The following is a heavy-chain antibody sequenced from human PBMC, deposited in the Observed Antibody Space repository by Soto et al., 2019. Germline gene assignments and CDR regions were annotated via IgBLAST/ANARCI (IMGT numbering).Heavy chain of an antibody. CDR1: GFSLSTSGMC. D-gene: IGHD2-2*01. Sequence: SGPTLVNPTQTLTLTCTFSGFSLSTSGMCVSWIRQPPGRALEWLALIDWDDDKYYSTSLKTRLTISKDTSKNQVVLTMTNMDPVDTATYYCARIAASSSTRYGFDYWGQGTLVTVSS. CDR2: IDWDDDK. J-gene: IGHJ4*02. V-gene: IGHV2-70*01. CDR3: ARIAASSSTRYGFDY.